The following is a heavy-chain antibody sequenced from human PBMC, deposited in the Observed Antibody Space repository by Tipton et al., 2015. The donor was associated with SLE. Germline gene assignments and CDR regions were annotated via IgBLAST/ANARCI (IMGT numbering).Heavy chain of an antibody. CDR1: GASISNYC. CDR3: ARESLVAPSWFDP. V-gene: IGHV4-4*07. J-gene: IGHJ5*02. Sequence: TLSLTCTVSGASISNYCWSWIRWPAGKGLEWIGRICTSGGTNYNPSLRTRVTMSIHTSKKQFSLKLSSVTAADTAVYYCARESLVAPSWFDPWGQGTLVTVSS. CDR2: ICTSGGT. D-gene: IGHD5-12*01.